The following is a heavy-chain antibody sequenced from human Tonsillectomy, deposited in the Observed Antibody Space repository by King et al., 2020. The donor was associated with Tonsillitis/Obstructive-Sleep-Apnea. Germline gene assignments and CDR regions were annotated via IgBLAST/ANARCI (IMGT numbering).Heavy chain of an antibody. CDR2: INPSGGST. CDR3: ARVGEVVPAATPCDY. CDR1: GYTFTSYY. Sequence: QLVQSGAEVKKPGASVKVSCKASGYTFTSYYMHWVRQAPGQGLEWMGIINPSGGSTSYAQKFQGRVTMTRDTSTSTVYMELSSLRYEDTAVYYCARVGEVVPAATPCDYWGQGTLVTVSS. J-gene: IGHJ4*02. D-gene: IGHD2-2*01. V-gene: IGHV1-46*01.